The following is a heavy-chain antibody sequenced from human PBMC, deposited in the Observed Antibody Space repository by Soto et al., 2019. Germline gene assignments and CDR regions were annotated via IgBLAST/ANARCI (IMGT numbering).Heavy chain of an antibody. CDR3: TTDLLWFGESNDY. V-gene: IGHV3-15*01. D-gene: IGHD3-10*01. Sequence: GGSLRLSYAASGFTFSNAWMSWVRQAPGKGLEWVGRIKSKTDGGTTDYAAPVKGRFTISSDDSKNTLYLQMNSLKTEDTAVYYCTTDLLWFGESNDYWGQGTLVTVSS. CDR2: IKSKTDGGTT. J-gene: IGHJ4*02. CDR1: GFTFSNAW.